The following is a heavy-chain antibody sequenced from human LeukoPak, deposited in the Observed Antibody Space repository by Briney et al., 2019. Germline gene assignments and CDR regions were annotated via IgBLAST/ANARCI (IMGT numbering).Heavy chain of an antibody. J-gene: IGHJ3*02. CDR1: GGSISSGGYY. CDR2: IYHSGST. V-gene: IGHV4-30-2*01. CDR3: ARHRLPREAFDI. Sequence: SQTLSLTCTVSGGSISSGGYYWSWIRQPPGKGLEWIGYIYHSGSTYYNPSLKSRVTISVDTSKNQFSLKLSSVTAADTAVYYCARHRLPREAFDIWGQGTMVTVSS. D-gene: IGHD6-25*01.